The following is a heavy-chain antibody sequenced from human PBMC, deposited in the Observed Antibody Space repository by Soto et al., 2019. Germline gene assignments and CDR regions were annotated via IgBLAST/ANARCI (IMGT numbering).Heavy chain of an antibody. Sequence: GGSLRLSCAASGFTFSSYGMHWVRQAPGKGLEWVAVIWYNGSTYYADSVKGRFTISRDNSKNTLYLQMNSLRAEDTAVYYCAVLSISAAAFDIWGQGTMVTVSS. D-gene: IGHD3-3*02. J-gene: IGHJ3*02. CDR3: AVLSISAAAFDI. CDR1: GFTFSSYG. V-gene: IGHV3-33*01. CDR2: IWYNGST.